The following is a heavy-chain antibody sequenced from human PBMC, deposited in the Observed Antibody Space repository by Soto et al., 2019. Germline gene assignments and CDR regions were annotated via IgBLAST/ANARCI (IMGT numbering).Heavy chain of an antibody. Sequence: VQMVQSGAEVKEPGSSVKVSCTNSGGTFSHYVMSWVRQAPGQGLEWMGSLAPISGSPNYAERFEGRFTISADAGTSTMYMELRSLKYDDTAVYYCARIGVGSRRWGQGTMVTVSS. D-gene: IGHD1-26*01. CDR1: GGTFSHYV. V-gene: IGHV1-69*18. CDR3: ARIGVGSRR. J-gene: IGHJ3*01. CDR2: LAPISGSP.